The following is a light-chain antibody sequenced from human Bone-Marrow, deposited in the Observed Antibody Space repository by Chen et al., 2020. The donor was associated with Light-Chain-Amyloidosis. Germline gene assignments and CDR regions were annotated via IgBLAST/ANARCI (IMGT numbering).Light chain of an antibody. CDR2: DDS. V-gene: IGLV3-21*02. CDR1: NIGSTS. Sequence: SYVLPQPSSASVAPGQTATIACGGNNIGSTSVHWYQQTPGQAPLLVVYDDSDRPSGIPERLSGSNSGNTATLTISRVEAGDEADYYCQVWDRSSGRPVFGGGTKLTVL. J-gene: IGLJ3*02. CDR3: QVWDRSSGRPV.